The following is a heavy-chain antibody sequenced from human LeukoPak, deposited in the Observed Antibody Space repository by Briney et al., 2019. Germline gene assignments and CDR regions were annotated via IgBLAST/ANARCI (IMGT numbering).Heavy chain of an antibody. V-gene: IGHV1-18*04. J-gene: IGHJ4*02. Sequence: ASVKVSCKASGYTFTGYYMHWVRQAPGQGLEWMGWISAYNGNTNYAQKLQGRVTMTTDTSTSTAYMELRSLRSDDTAVYYCARSITMIADFDYWGQGTLVTVSS. D-gene: IGHD3-22*01. CDR2: ISAYNGNT. CDR1: GYTFTGYY. CDR3: ARSITMIADFDY.